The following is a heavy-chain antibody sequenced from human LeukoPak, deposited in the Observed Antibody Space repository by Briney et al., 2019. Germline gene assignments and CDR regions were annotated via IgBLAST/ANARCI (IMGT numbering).Heavy chain of an antibody. J-gene: IGHJ4*02. D-gene: IGHD4/OR15-4a*01. Sequence: GGSLRLSCAASGFTFSSYEMNWLRQAPGKGLEWVSYLSSSGSTIYYADSVKGRFTISRDNAKNSLYLQMNSLRAEDTAVYYCARAKDSADAPMPFDYWDQGTLVTVSS. CDR1: GFTFSSYE. CDR3: ARAKDSADAPMPFDY. CDR2: LSSSGSTI. V-gene: IGHV3-48*03.